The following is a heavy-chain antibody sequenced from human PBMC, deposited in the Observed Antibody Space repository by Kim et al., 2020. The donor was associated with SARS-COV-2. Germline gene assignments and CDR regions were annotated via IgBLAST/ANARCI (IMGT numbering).Heavy chain of an antibody. J-gene: IGHJ4*02. CDR1: GGSISSSSYY. CDR3: ARRGLLPGLSLRPLFDY. V-gene: IGHV4-39*07. Sequence: SETLSLTCTVSGGSISSSSYYWGWIRQPPGKGLEWIGSIYYSGSTYYNPSLKSRVTISVDTSKNQFSLKLSSVTAADTAVYYCARRGLLPGLSLRPLFDYWGQGTLVTVSS. CDR2: IYYSGST. D-gene: IGHD2-15*01.